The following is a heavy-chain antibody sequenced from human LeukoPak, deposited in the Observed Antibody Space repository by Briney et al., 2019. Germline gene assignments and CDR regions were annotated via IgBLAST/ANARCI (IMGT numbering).Heavy chain of an antibody. CDR2: ISNSGSTI. Sequence: PGGSLRLSCAASGFTFSDFYMTWIRQAPGKGLEWVSYISNSGSTIYYADSVKGRFTISRDNAKNSLYLQINSLRAEDTAVYYCAKDRTVGASYWYFDLWGRGTLVTVSS. J-gene: IGHJ2*01. CDR3: AKDRTVGASYWYFDL. V-gene: IGHV3-11*01. CDR1: GFTFSDFY. D-gene: IGHD1-26*01.